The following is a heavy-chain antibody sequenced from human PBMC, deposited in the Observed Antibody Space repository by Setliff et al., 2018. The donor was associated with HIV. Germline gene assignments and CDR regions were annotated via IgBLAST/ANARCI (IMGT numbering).Heavy chain of an antibody. J-gene: IGHJ4*02. CDR3: ARETEAGTFDY. Sequence: SETLSLTCAVYGGSFSGYYWSWVRQPPGKGLEWIGEINHSGSTNYNPSLKSRVTVSVDTSKNQFSLKVSTVTAADTAVYYCARETEAGTFDYWGQGTLVTVSS. CDR1: GGSFSGYY. D-gene: IGHD6-19*01. CDR2: INHSGST. V-gene: IGHV4-34*01.